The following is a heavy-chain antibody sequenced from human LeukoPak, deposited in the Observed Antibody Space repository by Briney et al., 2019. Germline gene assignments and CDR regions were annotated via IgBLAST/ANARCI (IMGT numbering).Heavy chain of an antibody. V-gene: IGHV1-46*01. D-gene: IGHD3-10*01. Sequence: ASVKVSCKASGYTFTSYYMHWVRQAPGQGLEWMGIINPSGGSTSYAQKFQGRVTMTRDTSTSAVYMELSSLRSEDTAVYYCARDPTRESNYYGSGSPPAGHFDPWGQGTLVTVSS. CDR2: INPSGGST. J-gene: IGHJ5*02. CDR1: GYTFTSYY. CDR3: ARDPTRESNYYGSGSPPAGHFDP.